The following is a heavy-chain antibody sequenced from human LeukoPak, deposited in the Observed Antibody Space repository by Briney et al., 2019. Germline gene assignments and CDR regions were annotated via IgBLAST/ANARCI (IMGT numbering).Heavy chain of an antibody. CDR1: SYSISSDYY. CDR2: IYYSGST. V-gene: IGHV4-59*12. CDR3: ARADITGTVSGLFDY. J-gene: IGHJ4*02. Sequence: SETLSLTCTVSSYSISSDYYWSWIRQPPGKGLEWIGYIYYSGSTNYNPSLKSRVTISVDTSKNQFSLKLRSVTAADTAVYYCARADITGTVSGLFDYWGQGTLVTASS. D-gene: IGHD1/OR15-1a*01.